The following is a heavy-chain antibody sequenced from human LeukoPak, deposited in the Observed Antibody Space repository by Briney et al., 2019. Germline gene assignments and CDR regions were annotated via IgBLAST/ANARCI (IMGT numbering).Heavy chain of an antibody. CDR1: GGSISNTIYY. CDR3: ARESPLYSGSYTRYFQH. D-gene: IGHD1-26*01. J-gene: IGHJ1*01. CDR2: IFYSGST. Sequence: SETLSLTCTVSGGSISNTIYYWGWIRQPPGKGLQWIGSIFYSGSTYYNPSLKSRVTISVDTSTNQFSLKLSSVTAADTAVYYCARESPLYSGSYTRYFQHWGQGTLVTVSS. V-gene: IGHV4-39*07.